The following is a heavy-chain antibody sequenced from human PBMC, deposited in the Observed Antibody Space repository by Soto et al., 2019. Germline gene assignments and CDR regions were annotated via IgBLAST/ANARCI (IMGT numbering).Heavy chain of an antibody. CDR1: GFTFSSYA. V-gene: IGHV3-23*01. D-gene: IGHD3-10*01. J-gene: IGHJ4*02. CDR2: MSGSGGST. Sequence: PGGSLRLSCAASGFTFSSYAMSWVRQAPGKGLEWVSAMSGSGGSTYYADSVKGRFTISRDNSKNTLYLQMNSLRAEDTAVYYCAGGSGRYYSKVGYWGQGTLVTLSS. CDR3: AGGSGRYYSKVGY.